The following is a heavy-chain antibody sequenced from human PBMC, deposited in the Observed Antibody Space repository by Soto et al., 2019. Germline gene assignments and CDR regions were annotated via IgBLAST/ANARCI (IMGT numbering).Heavy chain of an antibody. Sequence: SETLSLTCTVSGGSISSYYWSWIRQPPGKGLEWIGYIYYSGSTNYNPSLKSRVTTSVDTSKNQFSLKLSSVTAADTAVYYCARGIAVAGSFDYWGQGTLVTVSS. CDR3: ARGIAVAGSFDY. J-gene: IGHJ4*02. CDR1: GGSISSYY. CDR2: IYYSGST. V-gene: IGHV4-59*01. D-gene: IGHD6-19*01.